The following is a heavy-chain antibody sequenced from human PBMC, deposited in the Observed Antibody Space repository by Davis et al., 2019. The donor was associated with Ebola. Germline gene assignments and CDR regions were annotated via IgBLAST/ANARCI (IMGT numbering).Heavy chain of an antibody. CDR1: SGSTSPYY. Sequence: MPSETLSPTCIVPSGSTSPYYWNWTPQLPGKGLEWIGSIYYSGSTNYNPSLKSRVTISVDTSKNTISLKLSSVTAADTAVYYCARRKDNYSGNDLDSWGQGTLVTVSS. D-gene: IGHD4-23*01. V-gene: IGHV4-59*08. J-gene: IGHJ4*02. CDR3: ARRKDNYSGNDLDS. CDR2: IYYSGST.